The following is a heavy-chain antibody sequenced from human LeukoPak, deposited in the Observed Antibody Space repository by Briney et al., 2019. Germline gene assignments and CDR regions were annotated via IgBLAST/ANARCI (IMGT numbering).Heavy chain of an antibody. CDR2: IYYSGST. CDR3: ARHPTLRYGPSYYFDY. D-gene: IGHD1-14*01. V-gene: IGHV4-39*01. J-gene: IGHJ4*02. CDR1: GGSISSSSYY. Sequence: SETLSLTCTVSGGSISSSSYYWGWIRQPPGEGLEWIGSIYYSGSTYYNPSLKSRVTISVDTSKNQFSLKLSSVTAADTAVYYCARHPTLRYGPSYYFDYWSQGTLVTVSS.